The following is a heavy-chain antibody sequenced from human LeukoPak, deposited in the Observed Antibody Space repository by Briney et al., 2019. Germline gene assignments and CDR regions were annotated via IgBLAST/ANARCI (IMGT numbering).Heavy chain of an antibody. CDR2: TYYRSGWYN. CDR3: SRELAWGPAGY. D-gene: IGHD2-2*01. J-gene: IGHJ4*02. Sequence: SQTLSLSCAISRDSVSSNSAAWGWIRQSPSRGLEWLGRTYYRSGWYNDYALSVKSRITINPDTSKNQVSLKLNSVTPEDTAVYYCSRELAWGPAGYLGQGTLVTVSS. V-gene: IGHV6-1*01. CDR1: RDSVSSNSAA.